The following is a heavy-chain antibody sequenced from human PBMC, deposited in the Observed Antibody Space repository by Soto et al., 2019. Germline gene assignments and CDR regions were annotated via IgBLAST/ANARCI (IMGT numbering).Heavy chain of an antibody. J-gene: IGHJ6*02. V-gene: IGHV6-1*01. Sequence: LLRQSQTLSLTCAISGDSVSSNSAAWNWIRQSPSRGLEWLGRTYYRSKWYNDYAVSVKSRITINPDTSKNQFSLQLNSVTPEDTAVYYCARDSHGDSGYDEYYYYYGMDVWGQGTTVTVSS. CDR1: GDSVSSNSAA. CDR3: ARDSHGDSGYDEYYYYYGMDV. CDR2: TYYRSKWYN. D-gene: IGHD5-12*01.